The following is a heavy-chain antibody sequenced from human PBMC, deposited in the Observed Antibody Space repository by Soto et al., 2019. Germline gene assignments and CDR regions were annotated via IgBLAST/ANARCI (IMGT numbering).Heavy chain of an antibody. CDR2: IYYSGST. V-gene: IGHV4-59*08. J-gene: IGHJ4*02. D-gene: IGHD3-3*01. CDR3: ARQYYDFWSGYYRAYYFDY. CDR1: GCSISSYH. Sequence: SETLSLTCTVSGCSISSYHWSWIRQPPGKGLEWIGYIYYSGSTNYNPPLKSRVTISVDTSKNHFSLKLSSVTAADTDVYYCARQYYDFWSGYYRAYYFDYWGKGNLVTVSS.